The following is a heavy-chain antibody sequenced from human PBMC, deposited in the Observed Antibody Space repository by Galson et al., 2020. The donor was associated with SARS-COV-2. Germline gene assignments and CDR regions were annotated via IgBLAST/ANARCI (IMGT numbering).Heavy chain of an antibody. CDR3: AKDLGVVAVTAELDY. V-gene: IGHV3-30*18. D-gene: IGHD2-15*01. CDR1: GFTFNNYG. CDR2: ISYDGSHK. J-gene: IGHJ4*02. Sequence: TGGSLRLSCAASGFTFNNYGIHWVRQAPGKGLECVAAISYDGSHKFYGDSVKGRFPISRDNSKNTLYLQMNSLRAEDTAVYYCAKDLGVVAVTAELDYWGQGTLVTVSS.